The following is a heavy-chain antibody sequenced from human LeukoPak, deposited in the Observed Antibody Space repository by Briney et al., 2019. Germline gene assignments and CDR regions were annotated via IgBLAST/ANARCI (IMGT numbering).Heavy chain of an antibody. J-gene: IGHJ4*02. D-gene: IGHD2-15*01. CDR3: ARGWCSGGSCYSGFDY. CDR1: VGTFSSYA. CDR2: IIPIFGTA. V-gene: IGHV1-69*13. Sequence: SVKVSCKASVGTFSSYAISGVRQDPAQGLEWRGGIIPIFGTANYAQKFQGRVTITADESTSTAYMALSSLRSEDTAVYYCARGWCSGGSCYSGFDYWGQGTLVTVSS.